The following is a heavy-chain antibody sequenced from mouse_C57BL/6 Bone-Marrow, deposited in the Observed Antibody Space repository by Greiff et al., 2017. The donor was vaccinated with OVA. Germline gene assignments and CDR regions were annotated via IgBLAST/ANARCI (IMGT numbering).Heavy chain of an antibody. CDR3: ARESGNWCAY. J-gene: IGHJ3*01. V-gene: IGHV1-4*01. D-gene: IGHD1-3*01. Sequence: QVQLKQSGAELARPGASVKMSCKASGYTFTSYTMHWVKQRPGQGLEWIGYINPSSGYTKYNQKFKDKATLTADKSSSTAYMQLSSLTSEDSAVYYCARESGNWCAYWGQGTLVTVSA. CDR2: INPSSGYT. CDR1: GYTFTSYT.